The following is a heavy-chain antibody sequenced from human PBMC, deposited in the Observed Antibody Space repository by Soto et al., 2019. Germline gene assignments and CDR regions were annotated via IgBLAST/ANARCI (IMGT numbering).Heavy chain of an antibody. J-gene: IGHJ4*02. CDR1: GFTFSSYG. D-gene: IGHD3-10*01. CDR3: VRVNPDTSGWLPGDY. V-gene: IGHV3-30*03. CDR2: ISYDGSNK. Sequence: QVQLVESGGGVVQPGRSLRLSCAASGFTFSSYGMHWVRQAPGKGLEWVAVISYDGSNKYYADSVKGRFTISRDDSKNSVYLQMNSLRAEDTAVYYCVRVNPDTSGWLPGDYWGQGTLVTVAS.